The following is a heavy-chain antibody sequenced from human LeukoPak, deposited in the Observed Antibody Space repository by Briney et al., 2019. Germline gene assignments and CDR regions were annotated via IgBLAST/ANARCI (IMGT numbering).Heavy chain of an antibody. J-gene: IGHJ5*02. CDR3: ARSGAKAVVLGWFDP. D-gene: IGHD7-27*01. Sequence: SETLSLTCSVSGDSISTHNWNWIRQSPGKGLEWIGYIYSSGNTKYSPSLKSRVTISVDTSKNQFSLKLSAVTAADTAVYYCARSGAKAVVLGWFDPWGQGTLVTVPS. CDR2: IYSSGNT. V-gene: IGHV4-59*11. CDR1: GDSISTHN.